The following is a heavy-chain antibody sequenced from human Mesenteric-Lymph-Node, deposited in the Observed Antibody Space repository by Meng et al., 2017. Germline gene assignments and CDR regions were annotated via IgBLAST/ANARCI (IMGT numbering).Heavy chain of an antibody. CDR1: GFTVSSNY. V-gene: IGHV3-30*03. Sequence: GESLKISCAASGFTVSSNYMSWVRQAPGKGLEWVAVISYDGSNKYYADSVKGRFTISRDNSKNTLYLQMNSLRAEDTAVYYWASWDYYYGSGSYGLSYYFDYWGQGTLVTVSS. CDR2: ISYDGSNK. J-gene: IGHJ4*02. D-gene: IGHD3-10*01. CDR3: ASWDYYYGSGSYGLSYYFDY.